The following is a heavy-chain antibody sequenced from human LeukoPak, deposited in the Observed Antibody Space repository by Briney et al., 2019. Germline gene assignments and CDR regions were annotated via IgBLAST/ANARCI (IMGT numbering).Heavy chain of an antibody. Sequence: ASVKASCKASGYTFTGYYMHWVRQAPGQGLEWMGWINPNSGGTNYAQKLQGRVTMTTDTSTSTAYMELRSLKSDDTAVYYCARGGTGYSSGWLRAFDIWGQGTMVTVSS. CDR3: ARGGTGYSSGWLRAFDI. CDR1: GYTFTGYY. V-gene: IGHV1-2*02. CDR2: INPNSGGT. J-gene: IGHJ3*02. D-gene: IGHD6-19*01.